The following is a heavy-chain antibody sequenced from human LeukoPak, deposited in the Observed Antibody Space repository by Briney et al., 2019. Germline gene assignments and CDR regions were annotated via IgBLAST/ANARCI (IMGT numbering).Heavy chain of an antibody. CDR3: ARGLVSWNDIYFDY. Sequence: PSETLSLTCAVYGGSFSGYYWSWLRQPPGKGLEWLGEINHSGSTNYNPSLKSRVTISVDTSKNQFSLKLSSVTAADTAVYYCARGLVSWNDIYFDYWGQGTLVTVSS. V-gene: IGHV4-34*01. D-gene: IGHD1-1*01. CDR1: GGSFSGYY. CDR2: INHSGST. J-gene: IGHJ4*02.